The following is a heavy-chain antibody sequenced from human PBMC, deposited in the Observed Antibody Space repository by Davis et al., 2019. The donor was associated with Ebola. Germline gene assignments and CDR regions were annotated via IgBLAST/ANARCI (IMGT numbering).Heavy chain of an antibody. CDR2: INSKGDGGTT. D-gene: IGHD2-21*02. CDR3: ARDVPLTFDY. J-gene: IGHJ4*02. Sequence: GGSLRLSCAASGVTLSNAWMNWVRQAPGKGLKWVGRINSKGDGGTTFYAASVKGRFTISRDDSENTVYLYMNSLKSEDTAVYYCARDVPLTFDYRGQGTLVTVSS. V-gene: IGHV3-15*01. CDR1: GVTLSNAW.